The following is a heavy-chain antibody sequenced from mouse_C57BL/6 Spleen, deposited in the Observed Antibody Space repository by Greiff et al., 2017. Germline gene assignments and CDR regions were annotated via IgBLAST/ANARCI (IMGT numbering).Heavy chain of an antibody. CDR1: GYTFTSYG. CDR3: ARRSWDQFAY. CDR2: IYPRSGNT. V-gene: IGHV1-81*01. J-gene: IGHJ3*01. D-gene: IGHD4-1*01. Sequence: QVQLKQSGAELARPGASVKLSCKASGYTFTSYGISWVKQRTGQGLEWIGEIYPRSGNTYYNEKFKGKATLTADKSSSTAYMELRSLTSEDSAVYFCARRSWDQFAYWGQGTLVTVSA.